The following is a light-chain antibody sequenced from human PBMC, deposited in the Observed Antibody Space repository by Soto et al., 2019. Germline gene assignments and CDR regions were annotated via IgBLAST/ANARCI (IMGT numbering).Light chain of an antibody. Sequence: EVVLTQSPVTLSLSPGERATLSCRASQSVSSPYLAWYQQKPGQPPRLLIYGASSRATDIPDRFIGSGSGTEFTLTIARLAPEDFAMYYCQQYGSSPFTFGPGTKGDI. CDR3: QQYGSSPFT. V-gene: IGKV3-20*01. J-gene: IGKJ3*01. CDR1: QSVSSPY. CDR2: GAS.